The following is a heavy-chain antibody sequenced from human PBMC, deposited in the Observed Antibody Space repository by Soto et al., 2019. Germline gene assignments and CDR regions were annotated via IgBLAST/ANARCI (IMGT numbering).Heavy chain of an antibody. D-gene: IGHD6-19*01. CDR3: AKGGRQWLVTSDFNY. CDR2: VSHDGRNT. V-gene: IGHV3-30*18. CDR1: GFTNSDYA. J-gene: IGHJ4*02. Sequence: VQLVESGGGVVQPGRSLRLSCAASGFTNSDYAMHWVRQAPGKGLEWVAVVSHDGRNTHYADSVKGRFTISRDSSKNTVYLEMTSQRAEDTAVYYGAKGGRQWLVTSDFNYWGQGALVTVSS.